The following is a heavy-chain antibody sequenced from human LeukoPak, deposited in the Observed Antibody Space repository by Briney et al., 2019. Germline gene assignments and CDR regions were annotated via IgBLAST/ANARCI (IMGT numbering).Heavy chain of an antibody. V-gene: IGHV3-30-3*01. CDR3: ARDSHPIVGALFDY. CDR1: GFTFSSYA. D-gene: IGHD1-26*01. Sequence: GGSLRLSCAASGFTFSSYAMHWVRQAPGKGLEWVAVISYDGSNKYYADSVKGRFTISRDKSKNTLYLQMNSLRAEDTAVYYCARDSHPIVGALFDYWGQGTLVTVSS. J-gene: IGHJ4*02. CDR2: ISYDGSNK.